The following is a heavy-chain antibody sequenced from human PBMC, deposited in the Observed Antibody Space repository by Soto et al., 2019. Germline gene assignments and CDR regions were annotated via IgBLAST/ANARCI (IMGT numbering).Heavy chain of an antibody. CDR3: ARSVYGSGNYYTGPSAFDI. J-gene: IGHJ3*02. CDR2: TIPVFNTA. D-gene: IGHD3-10*01. CDR1: GGTLSDHG. V-gene: IGHV1-69*06. Sequence: QVQLEQSGAEVKKPGSSVKISCKASGGTLSDHGVSWLRQAPGQGLEWVGGTIPVFNTAKYAPKLQGRVTIAADKSTNIAYMDSGSLISDDTAFYYCARSVYGSGNYYTGPSAFDIWGQGTLVIVSS.